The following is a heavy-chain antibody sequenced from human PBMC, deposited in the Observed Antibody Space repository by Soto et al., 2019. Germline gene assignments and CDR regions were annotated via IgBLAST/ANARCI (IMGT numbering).Heavy chain of an antibody. J-gene: IGHJ3*02. D-gene: IGHD1-1*01. Sequence: AASVKVSCKASGYTFTFRYLHWVRQAPGQALEWMGWITPFKSDTNYAQKFQDRVTITRDRSVSTAYMELSNLRPDDTAMYYCARSPFAGSDAFDIWGQGTMVTVSS. CDR3: ARSPFAGSDAFDI. CDR2: ITPFKSDT. V-gene: IGHV1-45*02. CDR1: GYTFTFRY.